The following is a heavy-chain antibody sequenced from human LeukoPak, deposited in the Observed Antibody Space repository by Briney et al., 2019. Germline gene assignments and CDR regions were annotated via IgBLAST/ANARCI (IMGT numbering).Heavy chain of an antibody. D-gene: IGHD3-3*01. CDR2: IYSGGST. Sequence: PGGSLRLSCAASGFTVSSNYMSWVRQAPGKGLEWVSVIYSGGSTYYADSVKGRFTISRDNSKNTLYLQMNSLRAEDTAVYYCARDTPEYYDFWSGYLDYWGQGTLVTVSS. CDR1: GFTVSSNY. J-gene: IGHJ4*02. CDR3: ARDTPEYYDFWSGYLDY. V-gene: IGHV3-53*05.